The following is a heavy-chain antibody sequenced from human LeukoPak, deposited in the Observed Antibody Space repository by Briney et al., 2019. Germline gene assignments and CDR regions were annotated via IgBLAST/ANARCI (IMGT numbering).Heavy chain of an antibody. J-gene: IGHJ4*02. CDR2: ISGSGGST. CDR3: AKDWNGSPFFDY. Sequence: AGGSLRLSCAASGFTFSSYAMSWVRQAPGKGLEWVSAISGSGGSTYYADSVKGRFTISRDNSKNTLYLQMNSLRAEDTAVYYCAKDWNGSPFFDYWGQGTLVTVSS. CDR1: GFTFSSYA. V-gene: IGHV3-23*01. D-gene: IGHD3-3*01.